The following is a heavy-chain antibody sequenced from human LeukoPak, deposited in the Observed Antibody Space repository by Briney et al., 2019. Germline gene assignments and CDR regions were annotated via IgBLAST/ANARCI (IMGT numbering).Heavy chain of an antibody. Sequence: GRSLRLSCAASGFTFSNYGMHWVRQAPGKGLEWVAVISYDGKYEYYADSVKGRFSISRDNSKNTLYLQMNSLRVEDTAVYYCAKDVPGHGAFDIWGQGTMVTVSS. CDR2: ISYDGKYE. J-gene: IGHJ3*02. CDR3: AKDVPGHGAFDI. V-gene: IGHV3-30*18. CDR1: GFTFSNYG. D-gene: IGHD3-10*02.